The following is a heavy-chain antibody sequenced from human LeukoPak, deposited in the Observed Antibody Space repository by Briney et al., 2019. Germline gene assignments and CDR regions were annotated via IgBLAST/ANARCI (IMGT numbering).Heavy chain of an antibody. CDR2: IFSSGTT. Sequence: SETLSLTCSVSGVSLKNVHWGWIRQCAGKGREWSGRIFSSGTTNYKPSLRTRVAMSLDTSKNQISLNLTSVTAADTAVYFSARDDGDYPHLAGAFHIWGRGPMLTVSS. CDR1: GVSLKNVH. V-gene: IGHV4-4*07. J-gene: IGHJ3*02. D-gene: IGHD4-17*01. CDR3: ARDDGDYPHLAGAFHI.